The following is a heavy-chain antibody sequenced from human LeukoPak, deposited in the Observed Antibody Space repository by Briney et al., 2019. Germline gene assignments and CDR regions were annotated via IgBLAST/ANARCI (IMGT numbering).Heavy chain of an antibody. Sequence: ASVKVSCKASGYTFTSYGISWVRQAPGQGLEWMGWISAYNGNTNYAQKLQGRVTMTTDTSTSTAYMELRSLRSDDTAVYYCASLVDTAMPNYYYYGMDVWGQGTTVTVSS. CDR2: ISAYNGNT. CDR3: ASLVDTAMPNYYYYGMDV. D-gene: IGHD5-18*01. CDR1: GYTFTSYG. V-gene: IGHV1-18*01. J-gene: IGHJ6*02.